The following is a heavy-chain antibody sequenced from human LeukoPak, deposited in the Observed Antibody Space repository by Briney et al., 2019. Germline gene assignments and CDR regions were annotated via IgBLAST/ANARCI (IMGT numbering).Heavy chain of an antibody. Sequence: SETLSLTCTVSGYSISSGYYWGWIRQPPGKGLEWIGSIYHSGSTYYNPSLKSRVTISVDTSKNQFSLKLSSVTAADTAVYYCARAVGDSSGWYEGGFDYWGQGTLVTVSS. V-gene: IGHV4-38-2*02. J-gene: IGHJ4*02. D-gene: IGHD6-19*01. CDR3: ARAVGDSSGWYEGGFDY. CDR1: GYSISSGYY. CDR2: IYHSGST.